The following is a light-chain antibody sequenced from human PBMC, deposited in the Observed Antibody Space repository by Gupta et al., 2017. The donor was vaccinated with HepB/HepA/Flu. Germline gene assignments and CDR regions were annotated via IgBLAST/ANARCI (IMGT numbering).Light chain of an antibody. V-gene: IGLV1-51*01. Sequence: QSMLTQPPSVSAAPGQRVSISCSGGSSNIGSNYVSWYQQLPGTAPKLIIYDNRERPSGIPDRFSGSKSGTSATLAITGLQTGDEADYYCEHGDVSRSAGVFGGGTKLTVL. J-gene: IGLJ3*02. CDR2: DNR. CDR1: SSNIGSNY. CDR3: EHGDVSRSAGV.